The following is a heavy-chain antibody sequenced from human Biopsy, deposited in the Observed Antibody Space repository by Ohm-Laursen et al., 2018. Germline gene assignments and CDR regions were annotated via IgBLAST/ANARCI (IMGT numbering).Heavy chain of an antibody. D-gene: IGHD6-19*01. CDR3: ARNTGWYGDLYYFGY. CDR2: INPSGSTT. V-gene: IGHV1-46*01. J-gene: IGHJ4*02. CDR1: GYSFTSYY. Sequence: SVKVSCKASGYSFTSYYMHWVRQAPGQGLEWMGMINPSGSTTSYPQIFQGRVTMTRDTSKSTVYMELSSLRSADTAVYFCARNTGWYGDLYYFGYWGQGTLVTVSS.